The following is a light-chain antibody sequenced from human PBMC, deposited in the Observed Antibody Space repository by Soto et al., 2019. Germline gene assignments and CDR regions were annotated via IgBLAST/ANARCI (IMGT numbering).Light chain of an antibody. CDR2: DAS. J-gene: IGKJ5*01. CDR1: QSVSSY. V-gene: IGKV3-11*01. Sequence: EMVLTQSPATLSLSPGERATLSCRASQSVSSYLSWYQQKPGQAPRLLIYDASNRATGIPARFSGSGSGTDFTLTISRLEPEDFAVYYCQQRSNWPPTFGQGTRLEIK. CDR3: QQRSNWPPT.